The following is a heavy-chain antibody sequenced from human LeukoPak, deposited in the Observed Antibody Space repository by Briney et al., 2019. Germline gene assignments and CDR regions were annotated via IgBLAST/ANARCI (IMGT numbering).Heavy chain of an antibody. CDR2: IYYSGST. J-gene: IGHJ6*03. Sequence: SETLSLTCTVSGGSISSSSYYWGWIRQPPGKGLEWIGSIYYSGSTYYNPSLKSRVTISVDTSKNQFSLKLSSVTAADTAVYYCARISIAARRGYYYMDVWGKGTTVTVSS. CDR3: ARISIAARRGYYYMDV. CDR1: GGSISSSSYY. D-gene: IGHD6-6*01. V-gene: IGHV4-39*07.